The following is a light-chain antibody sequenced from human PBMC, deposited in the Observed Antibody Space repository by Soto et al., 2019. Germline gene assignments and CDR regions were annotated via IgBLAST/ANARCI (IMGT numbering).Light chain of an antibody. CDR3: QQYDTLRVT. V-gene: IGKV1-33*01. CDR1: QSVRTY. J-gene: IGKJ3*01. Sequence: DIQMTQSPSSLSTSVGDRVTITCRASQSVRTYLNWYQQKPGKPPKLLISGSSRLQGGVPSRFSGSGSGTDFTFTISSLQPEDIATYYCQQYDTLRVTFGPGTKVDIK. CDR2: GSS.